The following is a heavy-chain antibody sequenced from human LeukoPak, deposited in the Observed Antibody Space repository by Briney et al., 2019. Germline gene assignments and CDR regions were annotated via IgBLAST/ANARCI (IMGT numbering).Heavy chain of an antibody. D-gene: IGHD5-18*01. CDR3: AKGRAYSYVASFDF. J-gene: IGHJ4*02. Sequence: GRSLRLSCAAPGFSFDDYAMHWVRQAPGKGLEWVSSISWNSGRIAYADSVEGRFTISRDSAKNSLFLQMDSLRPGDTAFYFCAKGRAYSYVASFDFWGQGIPATVSS. CDR1: GFSFDDYA. V-gene: IGHV3-9*01. CDR2: ISWNSGRI.